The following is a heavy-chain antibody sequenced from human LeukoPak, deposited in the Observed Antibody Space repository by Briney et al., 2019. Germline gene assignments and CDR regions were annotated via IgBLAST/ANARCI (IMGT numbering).Heavy chain of an antibody. CDR3: ARVCGYASFENWFDP. CDR1: GGTFSSYA. CDR2: IIPIFGTA. Sequence: GASVKVSCKASGGTFSSYAISWVRQAPGQGLEWMGGIIPIFGTANYAQKFQGRVTITADESTSTAYMELSSLRSEDTAVYYCARVCGYASFENWFDPWGQGTLVTVSS. V-gene: IGHV1-69*13. D-gene: IGHD2-2*01. J-gene: IGHJ5*02.